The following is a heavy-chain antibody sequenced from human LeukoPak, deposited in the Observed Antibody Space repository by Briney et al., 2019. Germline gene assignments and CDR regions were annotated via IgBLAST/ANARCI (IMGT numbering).Heavy chain of an antibody. CDR1: GGSISSGSYY. CDR3: ARDPLWFGELSGAFDI. CDR2: IYTSGST. J-gene: IGHJ3*02. D-gene: IGHD3-10*01. Sequence: SETLSLTCTVSGGSISSGSYYWSWIRQPAGKGLEWIGRIYTSGSTNYNPSLKSRVTISVDTSKNQFSLKLSSVTAADTAVYYRARDPLWFGELSGAFDIWGQGAMVTVSS. V-gene: IGHV4-61*02.